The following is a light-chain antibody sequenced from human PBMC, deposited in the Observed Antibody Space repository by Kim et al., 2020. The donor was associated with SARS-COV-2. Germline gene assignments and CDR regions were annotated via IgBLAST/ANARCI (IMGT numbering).Light chain of an antibody. Sequence: DIVLTQSPLSLPVTPGEPASISCRSSQSLLHSNGYTYLDWYLQRPGQSPQLLIYLSSNRASGVPDRFSGSGSGTDFTLKISRVEAEDVGIYYCMQTLQIWGLTFGGGTKLEI. V-gene: IGKV2-28*01. J-gene: IGKJ4*01. CDR2: LSS. CDR1: QSLLHSNGYTY. CDR3: MQTLQIWGLT.